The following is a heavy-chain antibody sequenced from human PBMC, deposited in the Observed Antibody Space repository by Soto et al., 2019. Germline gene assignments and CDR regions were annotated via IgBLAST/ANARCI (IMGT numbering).Heavy chain of an antibody. J-gene: IGHJ3*02. V-gene: IGHV4-4*02. CDR3: ARRGYYDSRGSNDAFDI. D-gene: IGHD3-22*01. CDR1: GGSISSNNW. Sequence: QVQLQESGPGLVKPSGTLSLTCAVSGGSISSNNWWSWVRQPPGSGLEWIGEIYHSGTTNYNPSLKRRVTMSVDKSKNQFSRRLSSVTAADTAVYYCARRGYYDSRGSNDAFDIWGQGTMITVSS. CDR2: IYHSGTT.